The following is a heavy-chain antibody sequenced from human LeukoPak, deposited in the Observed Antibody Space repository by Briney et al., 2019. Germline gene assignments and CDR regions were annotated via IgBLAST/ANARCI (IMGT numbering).Heavy chain of an antibody. D-gene: IGHD2-2*01. CDR2: IRYDGSDK. V-gene: IGHV3-30*02. CDR3: AKASGQAGYCSSTSCHYTFDY. CDR1: GFTFSSYG. Sequence: PGRSLRLSCAASGFTFSSYGMHWVRQAPGKGLEWVAFIRYDGSDKYYADSVKGRFTVSRDNSKNTLYLQMNSLRAEDTTVYYCAKASGQAGYCSSTSCHYTFDYWGQGTLVTVSS. J-gene: IGHJ4*02.